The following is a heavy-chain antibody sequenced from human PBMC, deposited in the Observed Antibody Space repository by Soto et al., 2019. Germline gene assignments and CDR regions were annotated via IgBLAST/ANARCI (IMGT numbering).Heavy chain of an antibody. V-gene: IGHV3-30-3*01. CDR3: ERGNNTFFDY. Sequence: QVQLVESGGGVVQPGRSRRLSCAASGFTFRSYAMYWVRQSPGKGLEWVAVISYDGTNKYYADSVKGRFTISRDNSENTLYLQMNSLRVEDTAVFYCERGNNTFFDYWGQGALVTVSS. J-gene: IGHJ4*02. CDR1: GFTFRSYA. CDR2: ISYDGTNK. D-gene: IGHD1-1*01.